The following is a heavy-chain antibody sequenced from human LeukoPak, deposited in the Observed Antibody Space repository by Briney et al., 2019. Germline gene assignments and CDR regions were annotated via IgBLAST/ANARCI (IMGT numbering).Heavy chain of an antibody. D-gene: IGHD6-25*01. J-gene: IGHJ4*02. CDR1: GFTVTNNY. CDR3: ARVDHAAADY. V-gene: IGHV3-7*04. Sequence: GGSLRLSCAASGFTVTNNYMTWVRQAPGKGLEWVANIKQDGSEKYYVDSVKGRFTISRDNAKNSLYLQMNSLRAEDTAVYYCARVDHAAADYWGQGTLVTVSS. CDR2: IKQDGSEK.